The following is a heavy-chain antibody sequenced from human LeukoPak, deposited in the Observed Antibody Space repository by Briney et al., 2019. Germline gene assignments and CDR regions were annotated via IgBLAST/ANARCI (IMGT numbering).Heavy chain of an antibody. V-gene: IGHV3-30-3*01. CDR3: ATGSDFYYAS. CDR2: IPHDGSNA. CDR1: GFTFTRNC. J-gene: IGHJ5*02. D-gene: IGHD3-3*01. Sequence: GGSLRLSCVASGFTFTRNCMHWVRQAPGKGLEWVAAIPHDGSNAYYADSVKGRFTISRDDSKNTQYLQMNSLRIEDSAVYYCATGSDFYYASWGQGTLITVSS.